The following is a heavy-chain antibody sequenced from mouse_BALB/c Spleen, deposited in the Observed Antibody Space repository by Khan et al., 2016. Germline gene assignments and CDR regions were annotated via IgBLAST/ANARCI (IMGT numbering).Heavy chain of an antibody. Sequence: EVQLQESGPGLVKPSQSLSLTCSVTGYSITSGYYWNWIRQFPGNNLEWMGYISYDGSNNYNPSLKNRISIARDTSKNRFFLKLNSVTTEDTATDYGARLRRVYAMDYWGQGTSVTVSS. V-gene: IGHV3-6*02. CDR3: ARLRRVYAMDY. J-gene: IGHJ4*01. D-gene: IGHD2-12*01. CDR1: GYSITSGYY. CDR2: ISYDGSN.